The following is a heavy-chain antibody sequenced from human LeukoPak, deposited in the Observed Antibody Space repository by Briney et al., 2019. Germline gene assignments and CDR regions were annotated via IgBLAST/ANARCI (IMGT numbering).Heavy chain of an antibody. CDR2: IYYSGST. CDR3: ARGLVWGSYPNYYYYYYMDV. D-gene: IGHD3-16*02. Sequence: SETLSLTCTVSGGSISSYYWSWIRQPPGQGLEWIGYIYYSGSTNYNPSLESRVTISLDTSKNQFSLKLSSVTAADTAVYYCARGLVWGSYPNYYYYYYMDVWGKGTTVTVSS. V-gene: IGHV4-59*01. CDR1: GGSISSYY. J-gene: IGHJ6*03.